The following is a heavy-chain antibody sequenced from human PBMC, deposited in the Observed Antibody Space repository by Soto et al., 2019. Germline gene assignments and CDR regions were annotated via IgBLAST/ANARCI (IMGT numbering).Heavy chain of an antibody. D-gene: IGHD3-3*01. CDR1: GYTFTSYG. J-gene: IGHJ6*02. V-gene: IGHV1-18*04. CDR2: ISAYNGNT. Sequence: QVQLVQSGAEVKKPGASVKVSCKASGYTFTSYGISWVRQAPGQGLEWMGWISAYNGNTNYAQKLQGRVTMTTDTPTSKGYMGLRSLRSDDTAVYYCARVSPPNTIFGVVIIRDYYGMDVWGQGTTVTVSS. CDR3: ARVSPPNTIFGVVIIRDYYGMDV.